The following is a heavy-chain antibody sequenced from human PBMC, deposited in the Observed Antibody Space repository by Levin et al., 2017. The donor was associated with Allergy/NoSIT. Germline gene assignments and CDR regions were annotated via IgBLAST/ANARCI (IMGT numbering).Heavy chain of an antibody. D-gene: IGHD3-3*02. V-gene: IGHV6-1*01. Sequence: SQTLSLICAISGDSVSSTSVAWNWIRQSPSRGLEWLGRTYYRSKWYNDYAISVKSRITINPDTSKNQFSLQLNSVTPEDTAVYYCARASRSPFSHDYWGQGTLVTVSS. CDR3: ARASRSPFSHDY. J-gene: IGHJ4*02. CDR2: TYYRSKWYN. CDR1: GDSVSSTSVA.